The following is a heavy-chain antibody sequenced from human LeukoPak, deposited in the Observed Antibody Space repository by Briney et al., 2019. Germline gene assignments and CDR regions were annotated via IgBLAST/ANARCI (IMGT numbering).Heavy chain of an antibody. CDR3: ATAEQLV. CDR2: LHPEDREV. Sequence: ASVKVSCRVSGDTLTEISIHWVRQTPGKGLEWMGGLHPEDREVIYAQKFQGRVTMTEDSSTDTAYMVLRSLRSEDTAVYYCATAEQLVWGQGTLVTVSS. CDR1: GDTLTEIS. V-gene: IGHV1-24*01. D-gene: IGHD6-6*01. J-gene: IGHJ4*02.